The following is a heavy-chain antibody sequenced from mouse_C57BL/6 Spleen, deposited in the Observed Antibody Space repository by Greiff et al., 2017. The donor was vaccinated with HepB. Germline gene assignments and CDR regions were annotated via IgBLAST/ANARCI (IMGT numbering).Heavy chain of an antibody. J-gene: IGHJ3*01. D-gene: IGHD1-1*01. Sequence: VQLQQSGGDLVKPGGSLKLSCAASGFTFSSYGMSWVRQTPDKRLEWVATISSGGSYTYYPDSVKGRFIISRDNAKNTLYLQMSSLKSEDTAMYYCARQNYGSSYETWFAYWGQGTLVTVSA. V-gene: IGHV5-6*01. CDR3: ARQNYGSSYETWFAY. CDR1: GFTFSSYG. CDR2: ISSGGSYT.